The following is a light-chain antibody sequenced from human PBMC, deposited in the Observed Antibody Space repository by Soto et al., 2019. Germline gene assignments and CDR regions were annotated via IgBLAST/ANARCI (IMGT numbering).Light chain of an antibody. CDR2: DGS. J-gene: IGKJ4*01. V-gene: IGKV1-5*01. CDR3: QPYNSYALT. Sequence: DVPMAQSASSLSVSVGDRVTIPCRASQTISSWLAWYQQKPGKAPKLLIYDGSSLQSGVPSRFSGSVSGTEFTLTINSLQPEDSATHSAQPYNSYALTFGGGTKVDIK. CDR1: QTISSW.